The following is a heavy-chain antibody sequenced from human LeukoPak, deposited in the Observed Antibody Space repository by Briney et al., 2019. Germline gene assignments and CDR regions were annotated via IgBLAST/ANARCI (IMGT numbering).Heavy chain of an antibody. CDR1: GFTFSSYA. D-gene: IGHD3-9*01. J-gene: IGHJ6*03. CDR2: ISGSGGST. V-gene: IGHV3-23*01. CDR3: AKFLLLDDILTGSENYYYYYYMDV. Sequence: GGSLRLSCAASGFTFSSYAMSWVRQAPGEGLEWVSAISGSGGSTYYADSVKGRFTISRDNSKNTLYLQMNSLRAEDTAVYYCAKFLLLDDILTGSENYYYYYYMDVWGKGTTVTVSS.